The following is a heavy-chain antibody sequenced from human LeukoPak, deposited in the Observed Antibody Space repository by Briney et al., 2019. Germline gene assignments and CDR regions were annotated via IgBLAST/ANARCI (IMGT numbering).Heavy chain of an antibody. CDR1: GYTFTGYY. J-gene: IGHJ4*02. Sequence: GASVKVSCKASGYTFTGYYMHWVRQAPGQGLEWMGRINPNSGGTNYAQKFQGRVTMTRDTSISTAYMELSRLRSDDTAVYYCARDSSQYSSSRVTDYWGQGTLVTVSS. V-gene: IGHV1-2*06. CDR3: ARDSSQYSSSRVTDY. D-gene: IGHD6-6*01. CDR2: INPNSGGT.